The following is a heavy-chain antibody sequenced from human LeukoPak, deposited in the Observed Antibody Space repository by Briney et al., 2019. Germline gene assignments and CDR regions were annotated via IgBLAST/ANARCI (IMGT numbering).Heavy chain of an antibody. CDR1: GFTFSTYN. CDR3: AKLGSPAMVYGNLEY. V-gene: IGHV3-21*01. CDR2: ISSSSSHI. D-gene: IGHD5-18*01. Sequence: GGSLRLSCAASGFTFSTYNMNWVRQAPGKGLQWVSSISSSSSHIYYADSVKGRFIISRDNAKNSLFLQLNSLQAEDTAVYYCAKLGSPAMVYGNLEYWGQGTLLTVSS. J-gene: IGHJ4*02.